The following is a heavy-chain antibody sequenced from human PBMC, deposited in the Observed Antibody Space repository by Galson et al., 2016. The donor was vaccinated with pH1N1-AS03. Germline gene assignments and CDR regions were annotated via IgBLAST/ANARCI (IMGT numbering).Heavy chain of an antibody. V-gene: IGHV1-46*03. CDR1: GYIFGSYY. CDR3: ARGGNIGNRADGVHWLDP. D-gene: IGHD1-14*01. J-gene: IGHJ5*02. CDR2: INPSGGST. Sequence: TVKVSCKASGYIFGSYYLHWVRQAPGQGLEWMGIINPSGGSTTYPQKFQGRVTMTTDASTSTVYMELTTLGSDDTGVYYCARGGNIGNRADGVHWLDPWGQGTLVTVSS.